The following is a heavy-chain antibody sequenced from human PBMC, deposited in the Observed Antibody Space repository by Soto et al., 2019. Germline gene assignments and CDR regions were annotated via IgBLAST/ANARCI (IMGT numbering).Heavy chain of an antibody. CDR1: GFTFSDHY. V-gene: IGHV3-72*01. CDR2: TRNKANSYTT. D-gene: IGHD3-10*01. J-gene: IGHJ3*02. CDR3: ARFRRGETDDFDN. Sequence: GGSLRLSCAASGFTFSDHYMDWVRQAPGKGLEWVGRTRNKANSYTTEYAACVKGKFTISREDSKNSLYLQMNSRKTEDTAVYYCARFRRGETDDFDNWGQGKMVTVSS.